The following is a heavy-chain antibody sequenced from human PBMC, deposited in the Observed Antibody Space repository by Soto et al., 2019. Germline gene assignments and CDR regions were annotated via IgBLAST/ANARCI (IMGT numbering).Heavy chain of an antibody. CDR2: ISGSGGSA. D-gene: IGHD2-2*01. Sequence: GSLRLSCAASGFNFSSYAMSWVRQAPGKGLEWVSAISGSGGSAYYADSVKGRFTISRDNSKNTLYLQMNSLRAEETAVYYCAKRPEYVAVISPSDYYGMDVWGQGTTVTVSS. CDR3: AKRPEYVAVISPSDYYGMDV. CDR1: GFNFSSYA. V-gene: IGHV3-23*01. J-gene: IGHJ6*02.